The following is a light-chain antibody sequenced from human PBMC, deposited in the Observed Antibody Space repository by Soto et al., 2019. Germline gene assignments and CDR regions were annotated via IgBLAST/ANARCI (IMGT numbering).Light chain of an antibody. Sequence: QSVLTQPPSASGSPGQSVTISCTGTSSDVGGYNYVSWYQQHPGKAPKLMIYEVSKRPSGVPDRFSGSKSGNTASLTVSGLQAEDEADYYCSSYTRSSTLVVFGGGTQLTVL. CDR1: SSDVGGYNY. CDR3: SSYTRSSTLVV. CDR2: EVS. J-gene: IGLJ2*01. V-gene: IGLV2-8*01.